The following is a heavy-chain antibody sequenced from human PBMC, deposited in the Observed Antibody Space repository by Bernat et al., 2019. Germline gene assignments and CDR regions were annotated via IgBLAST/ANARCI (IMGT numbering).Heavy chain of an antibody. Sequence: EVQLVESGGGLVQPGGSLRLSCAASGFTFNTLWMYWVRQAPGKGLVWVSRINSDGSYTTYADSVKGRFTISRDNAKNTLYLQMNSLRAEDTAVYYWGRGGVTFGGVIAQWGQGTLVTVSS. V-gene: IGHV3-74*01. D-gene: IGHD3-16*02. CDR2: INSDGSYT. CDR1: GFTFNTLW. CDR3: GRGGVTFGGVIAQ. J-gene: IGHJ4*02.